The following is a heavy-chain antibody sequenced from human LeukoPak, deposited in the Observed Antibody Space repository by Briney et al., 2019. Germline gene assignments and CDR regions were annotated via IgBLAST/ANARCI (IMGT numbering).Heavy chain of an antibody. D-gene: IGHD2-2*02. CDR1: GYTFTSYG. J-gene: IGHJ6*03. V-gene: IGHV1-18*01. CDR3: ARADYCSSTSCYNSYMDV. Sequence: ASVTVSFKASGYTFTSYGIRWVRQAPGQGLEWMGWITTNNGNAYYAQKLQGRVTMTTDTSATTAYMELRSLRSDDTAVYYCARADYCSSTSCYNSYMDVWGKGTTVTVSS. CDR2: ITTNNGNA.